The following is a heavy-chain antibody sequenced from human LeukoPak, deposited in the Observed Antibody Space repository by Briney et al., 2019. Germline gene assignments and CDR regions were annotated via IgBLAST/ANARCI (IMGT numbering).Heavy chain of an antibody. J-gene: IGHJ6*02. D-gene: IGHD6-13*01. V-gene: IGHV4-34*01. CDR1: GGSFSGYY. Sequence: PSETLSLTCAVYGGSFSGYYWSWIRQPPGKGLEWIGEINHSGSTNYNPSLKSRVTISVDTSKNQFSLKLSSVTAADTAVYYCASIAAAGYYYYGMDVWGQGTTVTVSS. CDR3: ASIAAAGYYYYGMDV. CDR2: INHSGST.